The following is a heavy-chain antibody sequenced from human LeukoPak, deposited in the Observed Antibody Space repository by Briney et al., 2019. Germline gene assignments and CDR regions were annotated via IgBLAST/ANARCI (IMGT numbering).Heavy chain of an antibody. CDR1: GYTFTSYG. CDR2: ISAYNGNT. D-gene: IGHD3-10*01. CDR3: AREVGVGIWFGELATPGIGYYFDY. J-gene: IGHJ4*02. Sequence: ASVKVSCKASGYTFTSYGISWVRQAPGQGLEWMGWISAYNGNTNYAQKLQGRVTMTTDTSTSTAYMELRSLRSDDTAVYYCAREVGVGIWFGELATPGIGYYFDYWGQGTLVTVSS. V-gene: IGHV1-18*01.